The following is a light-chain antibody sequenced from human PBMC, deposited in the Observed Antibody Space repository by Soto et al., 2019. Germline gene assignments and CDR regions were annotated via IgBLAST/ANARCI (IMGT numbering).Light chain of an antibody. J-gene: IGKJ5*01. CDR3: QKYNNLGIT. CDR1: QSVSSN. Sequence: EIVMTQSPATLSVSPGERATLSCRASQSVSSNLAWYQQKPGQAPRLLIYGASTRATCIPARLSASGSGTEFTLTIRSLESEDFAVYYCQKYNNLGITFGQGTRLDIK. V-gene: IGKV3-15*01. CDR2: GAS.